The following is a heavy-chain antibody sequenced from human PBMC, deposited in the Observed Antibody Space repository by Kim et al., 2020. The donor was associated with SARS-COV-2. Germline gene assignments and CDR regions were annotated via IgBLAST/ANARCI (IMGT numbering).Heavy chain of an antibody. CDR2: ISSNGAAT. V-gene: IGHV3-64D*06. J-gene: IGHJ4*01. CDR3: VKGGVAVAGNFGYFDN. CDR1: GFTFSDYA. Sequence: GGSLRLSCSVSGFTFSDYAMHWVRQPPGKGLQYVSSISSNGAATFYADSLRDRFTIFRDNSKDTLYLEMSRLRSDDTSVYYCVKGGVAVAGNFGYFDNWAQGTLVTFST. D-gene: IGHD6-19*01.